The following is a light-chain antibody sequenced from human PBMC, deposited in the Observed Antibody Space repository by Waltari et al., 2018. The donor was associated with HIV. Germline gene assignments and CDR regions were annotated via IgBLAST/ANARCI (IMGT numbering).Light chain of an antibody. V-gene: IGKV1-33*01. CDR3: QQNDNLPYT. CDR2: DAS. Sequence: DIQMTQSPSSLSASVGASVTITCQASQDITNYVNWYRQEPGKPPKLLIYDASDLQTGVPSRFSGSGSGTDFTFTINSLQPEDFATYYCQQNDNLPYTFGQGTKVEIK. CDR1: QDITNY. J-gene: IGKJ2*01.